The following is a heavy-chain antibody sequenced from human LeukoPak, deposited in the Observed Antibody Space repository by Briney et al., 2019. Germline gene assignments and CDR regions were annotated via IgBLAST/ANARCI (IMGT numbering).Heavy chain of an antibody. D-gene: IGHD2-15*01. J-gene: IGHJ6*02. CDR1: GFTFSDHY. Sequence: GGSLRLSCAASGFTFSDHYMSWIRQAPGKGLEWVSYISASGSSIYYADSVQGRFTISRDNAKNSLFLQMNSLTAEDTAVYYCARDLSRGVSYYALDVWGQGTTVTVSS. V-gene: IGHV3-11*01. CDR3: ARDLSRGVSYYALDV. CDR2: ISASGSSI.